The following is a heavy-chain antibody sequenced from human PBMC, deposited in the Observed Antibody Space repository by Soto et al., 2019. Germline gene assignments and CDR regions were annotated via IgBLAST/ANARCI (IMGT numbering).Heavy chain of an antibody. Sequence: ASVKVSCKASGYTFTSYDINWVRQATGQGLEWMGWMNPNSGNTGYAQKFQGRVTMTRNTSISTAYMELSSLRSEDTAVYYCARMGAGTSFHDYDGMDVWGQGTTVTVSS. CDR2: MNPNSGNT. D-gene: IGHD1-26*01. J-gene: IGHJ6*02. CDR3: ARMGAGTSFHDYDGMDV. CDR1: GYTFTSYD. V-gene: IGHV1-8*01.